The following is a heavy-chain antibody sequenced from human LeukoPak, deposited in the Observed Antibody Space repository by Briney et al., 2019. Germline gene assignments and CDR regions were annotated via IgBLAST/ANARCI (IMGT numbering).Heavy chain of an antibody. CDR3: ARDFEAAPYNFDY. V-gene: IGHV3-30*03. J-gene: IGHJ4*02. CDR1: GFTFSSYG. D-gene: IGHD6-13*01. CDR2: ISYDGGTK. Sequence: GSLRLSCAASGFTFSSYGMHWVRQAPGKGLEWVAVISYDGGTKYYADSVKGRFSISRDNSKNTLYLQMNSLRAEDTAVYYCARDFEAAPYNFDYWGQGSRVTVSS.